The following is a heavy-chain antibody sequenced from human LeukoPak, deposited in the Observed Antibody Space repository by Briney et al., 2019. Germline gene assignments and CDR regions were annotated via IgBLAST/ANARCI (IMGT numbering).Heavy chain of an antibody. CDR3: ARAVLDFWSGYASLDYFDY. Sequence: ASVKVSCKASGYTFTSYGISWVRQAPGQGLEWMGWTSAYNGNTNYAQKLQGRVTMTTDTSTSTAYMELRSLRSDDTAVYYCARAVLDFWSGYASLDYFDYWGQGTLVTVSS. D-gene: IGHD3-3*01. CDR2: TSAYNGNT. J-gene: IGHJ4*02. V-gene: IGHV1-18*01. CDR1: GYTFTSYG.